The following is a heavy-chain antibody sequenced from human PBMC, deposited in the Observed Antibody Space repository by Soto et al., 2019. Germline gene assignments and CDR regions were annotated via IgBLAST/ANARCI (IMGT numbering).Heavy chain of an antibody. CDR3: ARRVATITDRDYFDY. V-gene: IGHV5-51*01. CDR1: GYSFTSYW. Sequence: PGESLKISCKGSGYSFTSYWIGWVRQMPGKGLEWMGIIYPGDSDTRYSPSFQGQVTISADKSISSAYLQWSSLKASDTAMYYCARRVATITDRDYFDYWGQGTLVTVSS. J-gene: IGHJ4*02. D-gene: IGHD5-12*01. CDR2: IYPGDSDT.